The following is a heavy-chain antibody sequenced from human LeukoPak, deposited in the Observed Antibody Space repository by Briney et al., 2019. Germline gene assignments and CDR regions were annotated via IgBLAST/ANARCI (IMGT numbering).Heavy chain of an antibody. Sequence: GGSLRLSCAASGFTFSSYSMNWVRQAPGKGLEWVSSISSSSSYIYYADSVKGRFTISRDNAKNSLYLQMNSLRAEDTAVYYCARDYDFWSGPNYYMDVWGKGTTVTDSS. V-gene: IGHV3-21*01. J-gene: IGHJ6*03. CDR3: ARDYDFWSGPNYYMDV. D-gene: IGHD3-3*01. CDR2: ISSSSSYI. CDR1: GFTFSSYS.